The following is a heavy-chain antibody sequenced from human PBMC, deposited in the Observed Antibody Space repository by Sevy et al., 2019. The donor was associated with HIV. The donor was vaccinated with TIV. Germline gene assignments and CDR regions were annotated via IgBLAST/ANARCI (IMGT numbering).Heavy chain of an antibody. Sequence: GGSLRLSCAASKFTFSDYYMSWIRQAPGKGLEWVSYISNSGSTIYDADSVKGRFTISRDNAQSSMYLQMNRLRAEDTAVYYCAREGDLRYFDFWGRGTLVTVSS. J-gene: IGHJ2*01. CDR1: KFTFSDYY. CDR3: AREGDLRYFDF. V-gene: IGHV3-11*01. D-gene: IGHD3-10*01. CDR2: ISNSGSTI.